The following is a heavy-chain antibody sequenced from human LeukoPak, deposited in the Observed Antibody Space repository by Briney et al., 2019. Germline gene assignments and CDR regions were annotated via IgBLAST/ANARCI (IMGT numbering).Heavy chain of an antibody. D-gene: IGHD3-22*01. V-gene: IGHV3-73*01. J-gene: IGHJ4*02. Sequence: GGSLKLSCVVSGFTFSGSAVHWIRQASGKGLEWVGRIRSKANNYATAYAASVKGRFTISRDDSKNTAYLQMNSLKTEDTAVYYCTGDNFDSSVKFDYWGQGTLVTVSS. CDR3: TGDNFDSSVKFDY. CDR1: GFTFSGSA. CDR2: IRSKANNYAT.